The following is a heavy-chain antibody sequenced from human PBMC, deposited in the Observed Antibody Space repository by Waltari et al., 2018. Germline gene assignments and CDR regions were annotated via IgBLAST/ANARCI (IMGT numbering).Heavy chain of an antibody. CDR2: VIPIFGTA. CDR1: GGTFSRSA. V-gene: IGHV1-69*13. Sequence: QVQLVQSGAEVKKPGSSVQVSCKASGGTFSRSAISWVRQAPGPGLAWMGGVIPIFGTANYAQMFQGRVTTTADKSTSTAYMELGSLRSEDTAVYYCARAYFSGPAHRAGFDYWGQGTLVTVSS. J-gene: IGHJ4*02. CDR3: ARAYFSGPAHRAGFDY. D-gene: IGHD2-2*01.